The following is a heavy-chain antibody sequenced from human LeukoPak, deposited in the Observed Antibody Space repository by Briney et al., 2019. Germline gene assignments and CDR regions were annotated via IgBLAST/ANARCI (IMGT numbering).Heavy chain of an antibody. CDR1: GFTFTKYA. V-gene: IGHV3-23*01. Sequence: PGGSLRLSCAASGFTFTKYAMSWVRQAAGKGLEWVSAIGGSGTKTFYAESVKGRFTISRDNSKNTLYLQMNSLRAEDTAVYYCAKATATIANWFDPWGQGTLVTVSS. J-gene: IGHJ5*02. CDR2: IGGSGTKT. CDR3: AKATATIANWFDP. D-gene: IGHD5-12*01.